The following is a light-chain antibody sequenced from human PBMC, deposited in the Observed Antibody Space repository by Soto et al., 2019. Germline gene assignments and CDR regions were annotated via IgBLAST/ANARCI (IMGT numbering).Light chain of an antibody. Sequence: EIVLTQFPVTLSLSPGEGATLSCRASQTVSKNYLAWYQQKAGQAPRLVIYAASTRATGIPDRFSGSGSGTDFTLTISRLEPEDFAVFYCQQYAVSPITFGQGTRLEIK. CDR2: AAS. CDR3: QQYAVSPIT. CDR1: QTVSKNY. V-gene: IGKV3-20*01. J-gene: IGKJ5*01.